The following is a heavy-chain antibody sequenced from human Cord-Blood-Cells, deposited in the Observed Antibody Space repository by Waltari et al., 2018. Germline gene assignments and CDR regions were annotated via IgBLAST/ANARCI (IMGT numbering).Heavy chain of an antibody. CDR2: IRSKANSYAT. D-gene: IGHD1-26*01. Sequence: EVQLVESGGGLVQHGGSLNLSCAASGFTFSGSAMQWVRQASGKGLEWVGRIRSKANSYATAYAASVKGRFTISREDSKNTAYLQMNSLKTEDTAVYYCTSKVGATTEIDYWGQGTLVTVSS. V-gene: IGHV3-73*01. CDR3: TSKVGATTEIDY. J-gene: IGHJ4*02. CDR1: GFTFSGSA.